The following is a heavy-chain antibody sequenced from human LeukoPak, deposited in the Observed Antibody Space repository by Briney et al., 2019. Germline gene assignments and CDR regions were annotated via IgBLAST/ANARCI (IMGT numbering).Heavy chain of an antibody. CDR2: IRYDGSNK. Sequence: PGGSLRLSCAASGFTFSSYGMHWVRQAPGKGLEWVAFIRYDGSNKYYADSVKGRFTISRDNSKNTLYLQMNSLRAEDTATYYCAKNGDRGAYCSGGSCYPYYCYNMDVWGKGTTVTISS. D-gene: IGHD2-15*01. CDR3: AKNGDRGAYCSGGSCYPYYCYNMDV. V-gene: IGHV3-30*02. J-gene: IGHJ6*03. CDR1: GFTFSSYG.